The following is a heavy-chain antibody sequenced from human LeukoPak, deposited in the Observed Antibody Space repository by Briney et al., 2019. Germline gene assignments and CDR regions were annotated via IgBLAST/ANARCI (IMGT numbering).Heavy chain of an antibody. V-gene: IGHV4-59*01. CDR2: IYYSGST. CDR3: ASEVVTSIEYFQH. J-gene: IGHJ1*01. D-gene: IGHD2-21*02. Sequence: SETLSLTCTVSGASITSYYWSWIRQPPGKALEWIGYIYYSGSTNYNPSLKSRVTISVDTSKNQFSLKLRSVTAADTAVYYCASEVVTSIEYFQHWGQGTLVTVSS. CDR1: GASITSYY.